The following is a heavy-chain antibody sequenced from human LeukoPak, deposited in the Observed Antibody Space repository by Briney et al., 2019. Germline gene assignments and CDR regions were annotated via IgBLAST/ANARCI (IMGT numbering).Heavy chain of an antibody. CDR3: ARDYGSGRLFYFDY. Sequence: ASVKVSCKASGGTFSSYAITWVRQAPGQGLEWMGWISTYSGNTNYAQNLQGRVTMTTDTSTSTAYMELRSLRSDDTAVYYCARDYGSGRLFYFDYWGQGTLVTVSS. CDR1: GGTFSSYA. V-gene: IGHV1-18*01. J-gene: IGHJ4*02. D-gene: IGHD6-19*01. CDR2: ISTYSGNT.